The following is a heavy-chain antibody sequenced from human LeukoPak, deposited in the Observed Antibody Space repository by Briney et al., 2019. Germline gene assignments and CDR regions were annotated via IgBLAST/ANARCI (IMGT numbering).Heavy chain of an antibody. CDR3: ARAKGDY. CDR2: IYYSGTN. Sequence: PSETLSLTCTVSGVSISSYYWSWVRQPPGKGREWIGYIYYSGTNNYNPSLKSGVNMSVETSKNQCSLRLNSVTPADTAVYYCARAKGDYWGQGTLVTVSS. V-gene: IGHV4-59*01. CDR1: GVSISSYY. J-gene: IGHJ4*02.